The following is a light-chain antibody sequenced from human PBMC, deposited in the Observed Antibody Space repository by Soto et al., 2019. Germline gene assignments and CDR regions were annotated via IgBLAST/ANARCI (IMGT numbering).Light chain of an antibody. CDR1: QSISSA. Sequence: AIQLTQAPSSLSASVGDSVTITCRASQSISSALAWYKQTPGRAPKLMIYDAYTLASGVPSRFSGSRSGSYVNLNVISLFPEEFAAYYCLQFDDYPFNFGTGTKVDI. V-gene: IGKV1D-13*01. CDR3: LQFDDYPFN. J-gene: IGKJ3*01. CDR2: DAY.